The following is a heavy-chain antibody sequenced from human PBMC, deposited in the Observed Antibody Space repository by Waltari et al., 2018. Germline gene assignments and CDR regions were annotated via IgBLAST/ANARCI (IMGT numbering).Heavy chain of an antibody. CDR1: GNTITIYE. CDR3: ARSPYSGNTAFFSH. CDR2: INPSGGST. J-gene: IGHJ1*01. Sequence: HVQLVQSGAEVKKPGASVKVSCQASGNTITIYEMLWVGDAPGQGLEWRGIINPSGGSTSYANKLQGRVTMTRDTATSTVSMELSILSSEDTAVSYCARSPYSGNTAFFSHWGQGTLVTVSS. V-gene: IGHV1-46*01. D-gene: IGHD1-26*01.